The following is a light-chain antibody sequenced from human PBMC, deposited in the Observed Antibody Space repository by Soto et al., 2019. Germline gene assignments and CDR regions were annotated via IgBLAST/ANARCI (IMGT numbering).Light chain of an antibody. J-gene: IGKJ4*01. CDR1: QAMSNS. CDR3: QQYDNLPLT. Sequence: DIQMTQSPSSLSASVGDRVTITCRASQAMSNSLNWHQQKPGKAPKLLIYDATNLETGVPSRFSVSGSRTDFPFTIRALQPEDFATYYCQQYDNLPLTFGGGTKVEIK. V-gene: IGKV1-33*01. CDR2: DAT.